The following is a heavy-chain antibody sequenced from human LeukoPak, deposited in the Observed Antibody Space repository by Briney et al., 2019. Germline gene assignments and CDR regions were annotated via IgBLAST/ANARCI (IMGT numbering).Heavy chain of an antibody. J-gene: IGHJ4*02. D-gene: IGHD6-13*01. CDR2: ISSGSSTI. V-gene: IGHV3-48*04. Sequence: PGGSLRLSCAASGFIFSDDNMNWVRQAPGKGLEWVSYISSGSSTIYYADSVEGRFTISRDNAMNSLYLQMDSLRVEDTAIYYCARSVPYGTTWYGRSDCWGQGTQVTVSS. CDR1: GFIFSDDN. CDR3: ARSVPYGTTWYGRSDC.